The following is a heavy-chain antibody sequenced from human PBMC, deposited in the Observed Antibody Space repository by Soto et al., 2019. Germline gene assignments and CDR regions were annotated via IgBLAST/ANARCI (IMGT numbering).Heavy chain of an antibody. CDR2: ISSSSSTI. J-gene: IGHJ4*02. CDR3: ARDHEYSSSSLDY. Sequence: GGSLRLSCAASGFTFSSYSMNWVRQAPGKGPEWVSYISSSSSTIYYADSVKGRFTISRDNAKNSLYLQMSSLRDEDTAVYYCARDHEYSSSSLDYWGQGTLVTVSS. CDR1: GFTFSSYS. V-gene: IGHV3-48*02. D-gene: IGHD6-6*01.